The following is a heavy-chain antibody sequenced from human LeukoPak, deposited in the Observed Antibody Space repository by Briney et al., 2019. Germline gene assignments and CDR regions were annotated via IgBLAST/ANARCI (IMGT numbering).Heavy chain of an antibody. CDR2: ISRSTSHT. CDR3: ARNYYDSNGYYYSWYYYGMDV. J-gene: IGHJ6*02. V-gene: IGHV3-21*01. D-gene: IGHD3-22*01. Sequence: GGSLRLSCAASGFTLSSYDMNWVRQAPGKGLEWVSSISRSTSHTYYADSVKGRFTISRDSAKNSLYLQMNSLRAEDTAVYYCARNYYDSNGYYYSWYYYGMDVWGQGTTVTVSS. CDR1: GFTLSSYD.